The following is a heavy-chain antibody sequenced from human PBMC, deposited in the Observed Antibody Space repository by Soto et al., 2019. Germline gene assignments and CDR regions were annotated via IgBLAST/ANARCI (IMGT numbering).Heavy chain of an antibody. J-gene: IGHJ6*02. CDR1: GFTFSSYA. V-gene: IGHV3-30-3*01. CDR2: ISYDGSNK. CDR3: XXXYSSSWYPYYYYGXXX. Sequence: QVQLVESGGGVVQPGRSLRLSCAASGFTFSSYAMHWVRQAPGKGLEWVAVISYDGSNKYYADSVKGRFTISRDNSKNTLYLQMTSLRAEDTAVYXXXXXYSSSWYPYYYYGXXXWGQXTTXXVXS. D-gene: IGHD6-13*01.